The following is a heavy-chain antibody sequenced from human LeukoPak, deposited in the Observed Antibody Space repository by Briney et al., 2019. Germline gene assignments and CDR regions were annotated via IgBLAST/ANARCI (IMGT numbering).Heavy chain of an antibody. CDR1: GGSISSGDYY. V-gene: IGHV4-30-4*01. CDR2: IYYSGST. Sequence: SETLSLTCTVSGGSISSGDYYWSWIRQPPGKGLEWIGYIYYSGSTYYNPSLKSRVTISVDTSKNQFSLKLSSVTAADTAVYYCARSYYDILTGPGGFDIWGQGTMVTASS. J-gene: IGHJ3*02. CDR3: ARSYYDILTGPGGFDI. D-gene: IGHD3-9*01.